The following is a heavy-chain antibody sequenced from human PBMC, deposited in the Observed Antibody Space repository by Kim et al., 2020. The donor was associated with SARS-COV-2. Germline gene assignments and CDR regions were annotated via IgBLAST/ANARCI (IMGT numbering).Heavy chain of an antibody. D-gene: IGHD5-18*01. J-gene: IGHJ4*02. CDR3: ARDRWIQLCPYFDY. V-gene: IGHV3-11*06. Sequence: ADSVKGRFTISRDNAKNSLYLQMNSLRAEDTAVYYCARDRWIQLCPYFDYWGQGTLVTVSS.